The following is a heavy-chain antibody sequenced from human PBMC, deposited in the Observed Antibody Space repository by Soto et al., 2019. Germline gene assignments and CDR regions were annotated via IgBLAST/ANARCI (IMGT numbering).Heavy chain of an antibody. V-gene: IGHV6-1*01. D-gene: IGHD1-1*01. Sequence: SQTLSLTCAVSGDSVSSNSAAWTWIRQSPSRSLEWLGRTYFRSKWYNEYADSVKGRLTIIADTSKNQFSLQLNSVTPDDTALYYCARERPSTTSFDFWGQGTPVTVSS. J-gene: IGHJ4*02. CDR3: ARERPSTTSFDF. CDR1: GDSVSSNSAA. CDR2: TYFRSKWYN.